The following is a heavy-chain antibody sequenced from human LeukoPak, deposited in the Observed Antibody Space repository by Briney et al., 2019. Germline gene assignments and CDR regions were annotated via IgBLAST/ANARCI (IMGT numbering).Heavy chain of an antibody. D-gene: IGHD5-12*01. CDR3: AREVSRGLRGFDP. CDR2: ISYDGSNK. J-gene: IGHJ5*02. Sequence: GGSLRLSRAASGFTFSSYAMHWVRQAPGKGLEWVAVISYDGSNKYYADSVKGRFTISRDNSKNTLYLQMNSLRAEDTAVYYCAREVSRGLRGFDPWGQGTLVTVSS. V-gene: IGHV3-30-3*01. CDR1: GFTFSSYA.